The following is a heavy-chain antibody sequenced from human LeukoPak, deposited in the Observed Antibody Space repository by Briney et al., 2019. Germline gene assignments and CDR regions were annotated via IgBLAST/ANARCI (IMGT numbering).Heavy chain of an antibody. CDR2: IYYSGST. Sequence: SETLSLTCTVSGGSISSSSYYWGWIRQPPGKGLEWIGSIYYSGSTYYNPSLKSRVTISVDTSKSQFSLKLSSVTAADTAVYYCARDETQRAGQFAFDIWGQGTMVTVSS. D-gene: IGHD6-19*01. V-gene: IGHV4-39*02. J-gene: IGHJ3*02. CDR3: ARDETQRAGQFAFDI. CDR1: GGSISSSSYY.